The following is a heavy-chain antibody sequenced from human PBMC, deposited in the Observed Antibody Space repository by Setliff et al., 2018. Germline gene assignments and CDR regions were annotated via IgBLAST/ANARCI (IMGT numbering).Heavy chain of an antibody. J-gene: IGHJ3*02. D-gene: IGHD3-9*01. CDR1: GGSMTSYY. CDR3: ARADYDIFGLAFDI. Sequence: PSETLSLTCTVSGGSMTSYYWGWIRQSPGKGLEWIGSLYYSGDTYYNPSLKSRVTISVDTSKNQFSLKLSSVTAAATAVYYCARADYDIFGLAFDIWGQGTMVTVSS. V-gene: IGHV4-39*07. CDR2: LYYSGDT.